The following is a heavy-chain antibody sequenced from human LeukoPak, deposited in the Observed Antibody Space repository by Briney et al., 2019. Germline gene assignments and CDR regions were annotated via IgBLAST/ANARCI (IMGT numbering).Heavy chain of an antibody. CDR3: ARALYSNSWYYFEY. Sequence: PGGSVTLSCTASGFTFEDYGMSWVRQAPGKGLEWVSGINWSGRSTGYADSVKGQFTISRDNAKNSLYLQMHSLRAEDTAFYYCARALYSNSWYYFEYWGQGIMVTVSS. J-gene: IGHJ4*02. CDR2: INWSGRST. V-gene: IGHV3-20*04. D-gene: IGHD6-13*01. CDR1: GFTFEDYG.